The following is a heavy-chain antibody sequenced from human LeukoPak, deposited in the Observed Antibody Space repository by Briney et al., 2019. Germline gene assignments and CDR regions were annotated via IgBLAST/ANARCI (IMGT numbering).Heavy chain of an antibody. Sequence: SETLSLTCIVSGGSISSSSYYWGWIRQPPGKGLEWIGSIYYSGSTYYNPSLKSRVTISVDTSKNQFSLKLSSVTAADTAVYYCARGKIVVVPAAVDHWYFDLWGRGTLVTVSS. J-gene: IGHJ2*01. CDR1: GGSISSSSYY. D-gene: IGHD2-2*01. CDR3: ARGKIVVVPAAVDHWYFDL. CDR2: IYYSGST. V-gene: IGHV4-39*07.